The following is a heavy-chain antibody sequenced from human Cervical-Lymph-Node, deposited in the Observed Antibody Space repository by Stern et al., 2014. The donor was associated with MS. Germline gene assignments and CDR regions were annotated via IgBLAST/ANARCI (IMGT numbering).Heavy chain of an antibody. D-gene: IGHD5-18*01. CDR3: ARRGYSYDYFDS. V-gene: IGHV5-51*01. CDR1: GYNFANYW. Sequence: QLVQSGAEVKKPGESLKISCQASGYNFANYWIAWVRQMPGKGLEWMGIIFPGDSDARYSPSFQGQVTISADKSTTTAYLQWSSLKASDTAMYYCARRGYSYDYFDSWGQGTLVTVSS. J-gene: IGHJ4*02. CDR2: IFPGDSDA.